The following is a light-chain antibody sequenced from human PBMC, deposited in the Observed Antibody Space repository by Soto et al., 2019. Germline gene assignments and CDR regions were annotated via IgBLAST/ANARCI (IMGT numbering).Light chain of an antibody. J-gene: IGKJ1*01. Sequence: GDRVTITCRASQSISNFLNWYQQKPGKAPKLLIYAASSLQSGVPSRFSGSGSGTDFTLTISSLQSEDFAVYYCQQYNNWPWTFGQGTKVDIK. CDR2: AAS. V-gene: IGKV1-8*01. CDR3: QQYNNWPWT. CDR1: QSISNF.